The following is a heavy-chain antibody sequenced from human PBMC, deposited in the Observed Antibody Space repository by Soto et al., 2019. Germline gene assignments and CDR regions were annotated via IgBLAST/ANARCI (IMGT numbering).Heavy chain of an antibody. Sequence: QVQLVESGGGVVQPGRSLRLSCAASGFTFSSYGMHWVRQAPGKGLEWVAVLWYDGSNKYYADSVKSRFTISRDNSKNTLYLQMNSLRADDTAVYYCARDSSVVVPAAIGGDAFDIWGQGTMVTVSS. CDR1: GFTFSSYG. V-gene: IGHV3-33*01. D-gene: IGHD2-2*01. CDR2: LWYDGSNK. J-gene: IGHJ3*02. CDR3: ARDSSVVVPAAIGGDAFDI.